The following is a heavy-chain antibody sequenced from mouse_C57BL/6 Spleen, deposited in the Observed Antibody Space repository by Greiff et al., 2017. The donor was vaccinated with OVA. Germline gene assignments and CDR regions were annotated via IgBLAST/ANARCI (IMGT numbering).Heavy chain of an antibody. CDR2: IDPSDSET. Sequence: QVQLQQPGAELVRPGSSVKLSCKASGYTFTSYWMHWVKQRPIQGLEWIGNIDPSDSETPYNQKFKDKATLTVDKSSSTSYMQLSSLTSEDSAVYDCAREDSSGYPFAYWGQGTLVTVSA. V-gene: IGHV1-52*01. CDR1: GYTFTSYW. J-gene: IGHJ3*01. D-gene: IGHD3-2*02. CDR3: AREDSSGYPFAY.